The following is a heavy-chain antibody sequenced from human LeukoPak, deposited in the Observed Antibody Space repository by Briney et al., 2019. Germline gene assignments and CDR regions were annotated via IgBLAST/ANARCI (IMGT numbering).Heavy chain of an antibody. J-gene: IGHJ5*02. D-gene: IGHD3-3*01. CDR1: GGSISSYY. CDR2: IYTSGST. CDR3: ARASGYDFWSGYHWFDP. Sequence: SETLSLTCTVSGGSISSYYWSWIRQPAGEGLEWIGRIYTSGSTNYNPSLKSRVTMSVDTSKNQFSLKLSSVTAADTAVYYCARASGYDFWSGYHWFDPWGQGTLVTVSS. V-gene: IGHV4-4*07.